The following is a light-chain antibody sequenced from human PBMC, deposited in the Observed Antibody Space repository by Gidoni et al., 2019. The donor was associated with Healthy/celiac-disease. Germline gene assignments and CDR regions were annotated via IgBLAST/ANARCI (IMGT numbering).Light chain of an antibody. Sequence: IVLTQSPGPLSLSPGERATLSCRASQSVSSSYLAWYQQKPGQAPRLLIYGASSRATGIPDRFSGSGSGTDFTLTISRLEPEDFAVYYCQQYGSSPQRTFGQGTKVEIK. V-gene: IGKV3-20*01. J-gene: IGKJ1*01. CDR3: QQYGSSPQRT. CDR1: QSVSSSY. CDR2: GAS.